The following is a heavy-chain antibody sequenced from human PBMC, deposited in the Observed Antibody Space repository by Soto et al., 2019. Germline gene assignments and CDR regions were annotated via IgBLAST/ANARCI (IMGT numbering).Heavy chain of an antibody. D-gene: IGHD2-2*01. CDR2: IYWDDDT. Sequence: QITLKESGPTLVKPTQTLTLTCIFSGFSFSADGVGVGWIRQPPGKALEWLALIYWDDDTRYSPSLKSRLTLPKDTSKNQVVLTMTNMDPVDTATYYCAHAYGGTSWPNDAFDVWGQGTVVTVSS. J-gene: IGHJ3*01. CDR1: GFSFSADGVG. CDR3: AHAYGGTSWPNDAFDV. V-gene: IGHV2-5*02.